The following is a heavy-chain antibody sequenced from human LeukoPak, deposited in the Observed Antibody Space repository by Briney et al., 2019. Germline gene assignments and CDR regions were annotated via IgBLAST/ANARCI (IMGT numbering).Heavy chain of an antibody. V-gene: IGHV3-23*01. Sequence: PGGYLRLSCAASGFTFSSYAMSWVRQAPGKGLEWVSSISGSGGSTYYADSVKGRFTISRDNSKNTLYLQMNSLRVEDTAIYYCVKGAVRGVTTPFGYWGQGTLVTVSS. J-gene: IGHJ4*02. CDR1: GFTFSSYA. D-gene: IGHD3-10*01. CDR2: ISGSGGST. CDR3: VKGAVRGVTTPFGY.